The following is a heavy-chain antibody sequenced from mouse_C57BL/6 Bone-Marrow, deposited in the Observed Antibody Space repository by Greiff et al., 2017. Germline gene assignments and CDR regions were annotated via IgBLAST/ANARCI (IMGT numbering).Heavy chain of an antibody. D-gene: IGHD2-5*01. J-gene: IGHJ1*03. CDR1: GYTFTSYW. Sequence: QVQLQQPGAELVKPGASVKMSCKASGYTFTSYWITWVKQRPGQGLEWIGDIYPGSGSTNYNEKFKSKATLTVDASSSTASMQLSSLTSEDSSVYYCARPYYSNYWYFDVWGTGTTVTVSS. CDR3: ARPYYSNYWYFDV. V-gene: IGHV1-55*01. CDR2: IYPGSGST.